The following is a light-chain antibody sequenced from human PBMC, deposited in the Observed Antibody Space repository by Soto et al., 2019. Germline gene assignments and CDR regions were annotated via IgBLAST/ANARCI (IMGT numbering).Light chain of an antibody. J-gene: IGKJ2*01. V-gene: IGKV1-39*01. CDR3: QQNYITPYT. Sequence: DIQMTQSTSLSVSVGDKVTITCRASHSISNFLNWYQQKAGKAPKLLIYASFNLQSGVPSRFSGSGSGTDFTLTISSLQPEDFATYYCQQNYITPYTFGQGTKLEIK. CDR2: ASF. CDR1: HSISNF.